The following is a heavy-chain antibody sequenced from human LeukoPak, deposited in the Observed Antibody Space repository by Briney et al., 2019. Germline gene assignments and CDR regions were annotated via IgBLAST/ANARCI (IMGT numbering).Heavy chain of an antibody. CDR3: ARDLYLKNWFDP. CDR2: INTANGKT. J-gene: IGHJ5*02. Sequence: ASVKVSCKASGYSFTDYAMHSVRQAPGQRREWMGWINTANGKTKYSQKFQDRVTITTDTSATTAYMELSSLRSEDTAVFYCARDLYLKNWFDPWGLGTLVTVSS. D-gene: IGHD2-2*02. V-gene: IGHV1-3*04. CDR1: GYSFTDYA.